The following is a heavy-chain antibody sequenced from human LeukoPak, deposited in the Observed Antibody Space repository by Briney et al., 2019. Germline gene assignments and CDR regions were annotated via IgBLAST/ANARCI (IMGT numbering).Heavy chain of an antibody. V-gene: IGHV3-21*01. CDR1: EFTFSSYN. CDR3: ARGFFLEWLLLG. Sequence: GGSLRLSCAASEFTFSSYNMNWVRQAPGKGLEWVSSISSSSKYIYYADSVKGRFTISRDNAKNSLYLQMNSLRAEDTAVYYCARGFFLEWLLLGWGQGTLVTVSS. D-gene: IGHD3-3*01. CDR2: ISSSSKYI. J-gene: IGHJ4*02.